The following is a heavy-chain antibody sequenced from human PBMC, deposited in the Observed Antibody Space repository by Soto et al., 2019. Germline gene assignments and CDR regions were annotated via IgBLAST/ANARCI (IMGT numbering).Heavy chain of an antibody. CDR2: IYYSGTT. V-gene: IGHV4-30-4*01. J-gene: IGHJ6*02. CDR3: ARGYYFAGCSPYGLDV. D-gene: IGHD3-3*01. CDR1: GTPINSADFY. Sequence: PSETLSLTCTVSGTPINSADFYWTWIRQPPGKGLEWIGYIYYSGTTFHNPSLRSRISMSVDTSKNQFSLGLNSVTAADTAVYYCARGYYFAGCSPYGLDVWGQGTTVTVSS.